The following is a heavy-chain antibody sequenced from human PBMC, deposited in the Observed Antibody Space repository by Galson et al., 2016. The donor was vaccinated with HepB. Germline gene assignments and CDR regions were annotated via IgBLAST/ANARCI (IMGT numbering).Heavy chain of an antibody. CDR2: IKSKTHGGTT. D-gene: IGHD2-15*01. Sequence: SLRLSCAASGFTFSNAWMSWVRQAPGKGLEWVGRIKSKTHGGTTDYAAPVKGRFTISRDDSKTTLYLQMNSLKTEDTAVYYCTTVDPGRYSYYYYYAMDVWGQGTTVTVSS. CDR1: GFTFSNAW. J-gene: IGHJ6*02. V-gene: IGHV3-15*01. CDR3: TTVDPGRYSYYYYYAMDV.